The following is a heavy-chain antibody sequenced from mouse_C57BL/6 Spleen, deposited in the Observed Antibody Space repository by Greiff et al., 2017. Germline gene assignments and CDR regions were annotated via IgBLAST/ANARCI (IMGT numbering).Heavy chain of an antibody. CDR2: IYPGGGYT. CDR3: AREGDYDGFDY. V-gene: IGHV1-63*01. Sequence: QVQLQQSGAELVRPGTSVKMSCKASGYTFTNYWIGWAKQRPGHGLEWIGDIYPGGGYTNYNEKFKGKATFTADTSSNTAYMQLSSLTTEDSAIYYCAREGDYDGFDYWGQGTTLTVSS. J-gene: IGHJ2*01. D-gene: IGHD2-4*01. CDR1: GYTFTNYW.